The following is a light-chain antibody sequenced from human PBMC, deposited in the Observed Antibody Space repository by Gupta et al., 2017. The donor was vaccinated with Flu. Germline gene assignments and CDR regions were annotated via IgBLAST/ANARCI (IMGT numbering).Light chain of an antibody. V-gene: IGLV3-1*01. CDR2: QDN. Sequence: SYELTQPPSVSVSPGQTASITCPGDKLGDKYACWYQQKPGQSPVLVIYQDNKRPSGIPERFSGSNSGNTATLTISGTQAMDEADYYCQAWDSSTLWVFGGGTKLTVL. CDR1: KLGDKY. CDR3: QAWDSSTLWV. J-gene: IGLJ3*02.